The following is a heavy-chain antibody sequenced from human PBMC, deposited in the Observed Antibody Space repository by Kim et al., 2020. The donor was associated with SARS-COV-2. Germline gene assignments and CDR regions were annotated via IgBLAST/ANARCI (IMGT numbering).Heavy chain of an antibody. CDR2: T. Sequence: TYYIPSLKSRVTISVDTSKNQFSLKLSSVTAADTAVYYCARHPTPPLFDYWGQGTLVTVSS. V-gene: IGHV4-39*01. J-gene: IGHJ4*02. CDR3: ARHPTPPLFDY.